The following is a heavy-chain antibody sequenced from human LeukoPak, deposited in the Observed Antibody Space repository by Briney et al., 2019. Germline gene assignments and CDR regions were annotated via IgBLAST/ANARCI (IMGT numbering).Heavy chain of an antibody. Sequence: ASVKVSCKASGYTFTSYYMHWVRQAPGQGLEWMGIINPSGGSTSYAQKFQGRVTMTRDMSTSTVYMELSSLRSEDTAVYYCARDLTAMVIDYWGQGTLVTVSS. V-gene: IGHV1-46*01. CDR3: ARDLTAMVIDY. CDR1: GYTFTSYY. D-gene: IGHD5-18*01. CDR2: INPSGGST. J-gene: IGHJ4*02.